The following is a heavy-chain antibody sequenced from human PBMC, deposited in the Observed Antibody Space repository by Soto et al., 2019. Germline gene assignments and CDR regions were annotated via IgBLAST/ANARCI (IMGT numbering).Heavy chain of an antibody. V-gene: IGHV5-51*01. J-gene: IGHJ4*02. Sequence: GESLKISCKGSGYSFTSYWIAWVRQMPGKGLEWMGIIFPGDSSSRYSPSFQGQVTISADKSISTAYLQWSSLKASDTAMYYCTRLATYYDILSGYYFDYWGQGTLVTVSS. D-gene: IGHD3-9*01. CDR3: TRLATYYDILSGYYFDY. CDR1: GYSFTSYW. CDR2: IFPGDSSS.